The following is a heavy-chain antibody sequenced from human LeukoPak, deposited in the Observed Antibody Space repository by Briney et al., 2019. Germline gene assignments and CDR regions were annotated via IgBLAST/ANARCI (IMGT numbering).Heavy chain of an antibody. CDR1: GFTFSSYG. Sequence: GTSLRLSCAASGFTFSSYGMHWVRQAPGKGLEWVGVIGYDGNNKYYADSVKGRFTISRDNSKNTLYLQMNSLRAEDTAVYYCARDLNSWWLRTPWLQSGGFDYWGQGTLVTVSS. D-gene: IGHD5-24*01. CDR2: IGYDGNNK. J-gene: IGHJ4*02. V-gene: IGHV3-30*03. CDR3: ARDLNSWWLRTPWLQSGGFDY.